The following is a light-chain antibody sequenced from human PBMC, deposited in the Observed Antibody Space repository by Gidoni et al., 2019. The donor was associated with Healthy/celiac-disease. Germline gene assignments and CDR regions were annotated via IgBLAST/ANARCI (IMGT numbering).Light chain of an antibody. CDR3: QQYYSYPYT. J-gene: IGKJ3*01. CDR2: AAS. Sequence: IRMTQSPSSFSASTGDRVTITCRASQGISSYLAWYQQKPGKAPKLLIYAASTLQSGVPSRFSGSGSGTDFTLTISCLQSEDFATYYCQQYYSYPYTFGHXTKVDIK. V-gene: IGKV1-8*01. CDR1: QGISSY.